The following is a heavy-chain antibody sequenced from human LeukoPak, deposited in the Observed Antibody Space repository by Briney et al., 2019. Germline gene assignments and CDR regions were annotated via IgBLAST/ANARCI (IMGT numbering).Heavy chain of an antibody. CDR2: IGWDGTNI. Sequence: GSLRLSCAASGFTFDRHTMHWVRQPPGKGPEWVSLIGWDGTNIDYADSVKGRFTISRDNSKNFVYLQMHSLRTEDTALYYCTKGMEWGMDVWGQGTTVIVSS. D-gene: IGHD3-3*01. J-gene: IGHJ6*02. CDR1: GFTFDRHT. CDR3: TKGMEWGMDV. V-gene: IGHV3-43*01.